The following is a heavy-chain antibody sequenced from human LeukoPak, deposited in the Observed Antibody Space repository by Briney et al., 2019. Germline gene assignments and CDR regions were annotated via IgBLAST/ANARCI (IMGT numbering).Heavy chain of an antibody. D-gene: IGHD6-25*01. Sequence: PGGSLRLSCAASGFTVSSNYMSWVRQAPGKGLEWVAVIWYDGSNKYYADSVKGRFTISRDNSKNTLYLQMNSLRAEDTAVYYCARDLKRAFDIWGQGTMVTVSS. V-gene: IGHV3-33*08. CDR1: GFTVSSNY. J-gene: IGHJ3*02. CDR3: ARDLKRAFDI. CDR2: IWYDGSNK.